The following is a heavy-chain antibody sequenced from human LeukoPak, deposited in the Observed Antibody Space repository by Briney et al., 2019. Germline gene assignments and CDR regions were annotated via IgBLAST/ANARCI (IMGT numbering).Heavy chain of an antibody. CDR3: ARDKWYSSSSYEYFQH. CDR1: GFTFSSYA. Sequence: GGSLRLSCAASGFTFSSYAMHWVRQAPSKGLEWVAVISYDGSNKYYADSVKGRFTISRDNSKNTLYLQMNSLRAEDTAVYYCARDKWYSSSSYEYFQHWGQGTLVTVSS. J-gene: IGHJ1*01. D-gene: IGHD6-6*01. V-gene: IGHV3-30*01. CDR2: ISYDGSNK.